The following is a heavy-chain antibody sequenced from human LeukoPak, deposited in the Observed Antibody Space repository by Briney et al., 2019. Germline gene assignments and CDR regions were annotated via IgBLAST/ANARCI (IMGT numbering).Heavy chain of an antibody. Sequence: GGSLRLSCAASGFTFSSYATSWVRQAPGKGLEWVSGISGSGGSTYYADSVKGQFTISRDNSKNTLYLQMNNLRAEDTALYYCAKGRYDSSGPANTFDYWGQGTLVTVSS. J-gene: IGHJ4*02. CDR2: ISGSGGST. CDR3: AKGRYDSSGPANTFDY. CDR1: GFTFSSYA. V-gene: IGHV3-23*01. D-gene: IGHD3-22*01.